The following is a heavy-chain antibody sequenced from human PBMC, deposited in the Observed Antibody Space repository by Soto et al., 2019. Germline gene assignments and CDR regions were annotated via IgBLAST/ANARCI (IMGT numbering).Heavy chain of an antibody. CDR3: AKSDYYDSSGYPQYFDY. CDR1: GGTFSSYA. Sequence: QVQLVQSGAEVKKPGSSVKVSCKASGGTFSSYAISWVRQAPGQGLEWMGGIIPIFGTANYAQKFQGRVTITADESTSTAYMEVSSLRSEDTAVYYCAKSDYYDSSGYPQYFDYWGQGTLVTVSS. CDR2: IIPIFGTA. V-gene: IGHV1-69*01. D-gene: IGHD3-22*01. J-gene: IGHJ4*02.